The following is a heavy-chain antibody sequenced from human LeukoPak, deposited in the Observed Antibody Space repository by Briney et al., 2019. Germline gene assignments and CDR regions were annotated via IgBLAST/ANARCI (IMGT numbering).Heavy chain of an antibody. Sequence: KTRGSLRLSCAASGFTFSNAWMTWVRQAPGKGLEWVGRIYRNADGGTTDYAAPVKGRFTISRDDSKNTLYLQMNSLKTEDTAVYYCTTDSYCSTTTCYASSNYYYGLDAWGQGTSVTVSS. CDR3: TTDSYCSTTTCYASSNYYYGLDA. J-gene: IGHJ6*02. CDR2: IYRNADGGTT. CDR1: GFTFSNAW. V-gene: IGHV3-15*05. D-gene: IGHD2-2*01.